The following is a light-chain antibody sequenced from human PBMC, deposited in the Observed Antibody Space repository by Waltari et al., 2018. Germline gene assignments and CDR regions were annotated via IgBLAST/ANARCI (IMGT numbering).Light chain of an antibody. J-gene: IGLJ1*01. Sequence: SYELTQPPSVSVSPGQTASITCSGDKLGDKYACWYQQKPGQSPVLLIVEDSEPPSGTPERFSGSNSGNAATLAIGGTQAKDDADYYFQAWDSSTFCVFGTGTKVTVL. CDR1: KLGDKY. V-gene: IGLV3-1*01. CDR3: QAWDSSTFCV. CDR2: EDS.